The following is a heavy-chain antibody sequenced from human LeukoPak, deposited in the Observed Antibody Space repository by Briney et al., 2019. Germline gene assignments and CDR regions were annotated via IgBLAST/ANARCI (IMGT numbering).Heavy chain of an antibody. D-gene: IGHD4-17*01. Sequence: ASVKVSCKASGYTFTSYGISWVRQAPGQGLEWMGWISAYNGNTNYAQKLQGRVTMTTDTSTSTAYMELSSLRSEDTAVYYCATTYGDYVGAAFDIWGQGTMVTVSS. CDR1: GYTFTSYG. CDR2: ISAYNGNT. CDR3: ATTYGDYVGAAFDI. V-gene: IGHV1-18*01. J-gene: IGHJ3*02.